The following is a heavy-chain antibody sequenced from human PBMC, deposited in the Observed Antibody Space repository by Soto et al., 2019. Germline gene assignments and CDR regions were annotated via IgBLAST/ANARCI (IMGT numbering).Heavy chain of an antibody. Sequence: GASVKVCCKASGYTFTSYAMHWVRQAPGQRLEWMGWINAGNGNTKYSQKFQGRVTITRDTSASTAYMELSSLRSEDTAVYYCARDFTGSYLGLDYWGQGTLVTVSS. D-gene: IGHD1-26*01. CDR3: ARDFTGSYLGLDY. V-gene: IGHV1-3*01. CDR2: INAGNGNT. CDR1: GYTFTSYA. J-gene: IGHJ4*02.